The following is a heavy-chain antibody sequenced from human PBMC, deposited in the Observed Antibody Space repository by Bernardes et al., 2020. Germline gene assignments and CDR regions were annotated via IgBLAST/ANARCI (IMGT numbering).Heavy chain of an antibody. D-gene: IGHD3-10*02. CDR3: ARDRDSGLQCSYYYFYMDV. CDR2: IRSGDSTI. J-gene: IGHJ6*03. V-gene: IGHV3-11*01. Sequence: GGSLRLSCAASGSTFSEYYMSWIRQAPGKGLEWLAHIRSGDSTIFYADSVKGRFTISRDNANNSLYLQMNSLRAEDTAVYYCARDRDSGLQCSYYYFYMDVWGKGTTVTVS. CDR1: GSTFSEYY.